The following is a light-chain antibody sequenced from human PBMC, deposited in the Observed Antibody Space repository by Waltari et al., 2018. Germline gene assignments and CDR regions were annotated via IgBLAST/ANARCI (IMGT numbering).Light chain of an antibody. Sequence: QSVLTQTPSVSGAPGKRVIISCTGSSSNIGPGSDVHWYQQLPGTAPKLLISGNNNRPSGVPDRFFGSKSGTSASLAITGLQAEDEADYYCQSYDSSLSHWVFGGGTKLTVL. J-gene: IGLJ3*02. CDR1: SSNIGPGSD. V-gene: IGLV1-40*01. CDR3: QSYDSSLSHWV. CDR2: GNN.